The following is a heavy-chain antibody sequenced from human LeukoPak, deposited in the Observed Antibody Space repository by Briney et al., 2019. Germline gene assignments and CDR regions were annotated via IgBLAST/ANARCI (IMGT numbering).Heavy chain of an antibody. CDR2: ISSGSSYI. CDR1: GFTFSGYW. V-gene: IGHV3-21*01. D-gene: IGHD3-10*01. J-gene: IGHJ4*02. Sequence: PGGSLRLSCAASGFTFSGYWMHWVRQAPGQGLEWVSSISSGSSYIYYADSVKGRFTISRDNAKNSLYLQMNSLRAEDTAVYYCARGDRLLWFGEVSQPTQDYWGQGTLVTVSS. CDR3: ARGDRLLWFGEVSQPTQDY.